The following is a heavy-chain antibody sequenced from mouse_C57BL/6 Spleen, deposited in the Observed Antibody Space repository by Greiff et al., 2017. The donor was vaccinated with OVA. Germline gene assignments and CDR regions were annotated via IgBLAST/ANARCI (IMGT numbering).Heavy chain of an antibody. J-gene: IGHJ1*03. CDR1: GYTFTSYW. CDR2: IYPGSGST. V-gene: IGHV1-55*01. D-gene: IGHD1-1*01. Sequence: QVQLQQSGAELVKPGASVKMSCKASGYTFTSYWITWVKQRPGQGLEWIGDIYPGSGSTNSNEKFKSKATLPVDTSSSTAYMQRSSRTTEDAAVDEWAREITRYFDVWGTGTTVTVSS. CDR3: AREITRYFDV.